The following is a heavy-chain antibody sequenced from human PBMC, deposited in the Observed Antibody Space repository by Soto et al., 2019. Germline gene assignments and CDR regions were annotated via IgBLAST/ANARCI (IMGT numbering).Heavy chain of an antibody. Sequence: TLSLTCTVSGGSISSSSYYWGWIRQPPGKGLEWIGSIYYSGSTYYNPSLKSRVTISVDTSKNQFSLKLSSVTAADTAVYYCAGRRDGYNYLDYWGQGTLVTVSS. J-gene: IGHJ4*02. D-gene: IGHD5-12*01. CDR1: GGSISSSSYY. CDR2: IYYSGST. CDR3: AGRRDGYNYLDY. V-gene: IGHV4-39*01.